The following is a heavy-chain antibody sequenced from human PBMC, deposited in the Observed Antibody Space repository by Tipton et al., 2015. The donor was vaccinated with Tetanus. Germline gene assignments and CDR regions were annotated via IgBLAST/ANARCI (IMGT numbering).Heavy chain of an antibody. D-gene: IGHD3-16*01. J-gene: IGHJ6*02. CDR2: IDPNSGGT. V-gene: IGHV1-2*02. CDR1: GYTFTGYY. Sequence: QMQLVQSGAEVKKPGASVKVSCKASGYTFTGYYMYWVRQAPGQGLEWMGWIDPNSGGTVYAQNFQGRVTMTRDTSISTVYMELSRLRSDDTAVYYCARDRGDYIYYGMDVWGPGTTVTVSS. CDR3: ARDRGDYIYYGMDV.